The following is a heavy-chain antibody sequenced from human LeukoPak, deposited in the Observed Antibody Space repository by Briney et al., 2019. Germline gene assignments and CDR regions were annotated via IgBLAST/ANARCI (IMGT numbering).Heavy chain of an antibody. V-gene: IGHV4-61*01. Sequence: SETLSLTCTVSGASVSSASYWTWIRQPPGKGVEWIAHIYNGVNTNYNPSLKSRVTISVDTSKNQFSLKLSSVTAADTAVYYCASSSYDRLVMGWGQGTLVTVPS. J-gene: IGHJ4*02. CDR2: IYNGVNT. CDR1: GASVSSASY. D-gene: IGHD5-12*01. CDR3: ASSSYDRLVMG.